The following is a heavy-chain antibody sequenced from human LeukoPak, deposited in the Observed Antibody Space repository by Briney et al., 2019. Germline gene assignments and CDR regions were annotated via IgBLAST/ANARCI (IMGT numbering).Heavy chain of an antibody. CDR2: INHSGST. D-gene: IGHD4-17*01. CDR3: ASPTTVTTSAYRAFDI. V-gene: IGHV4-34*01. CDR1: GGSFSDNY. Sequence: PPETLSLTCAVYGGSFSDNYWSWIRQPPGKGVEWIGEINHSGSTNYSPSLRSRVTISVDTSKNQFSLNLRSVTAADTAVYYCASPTTVTTSAYRAFDIWGQGTMVTVSA. J-gene: IGHJ3*02.